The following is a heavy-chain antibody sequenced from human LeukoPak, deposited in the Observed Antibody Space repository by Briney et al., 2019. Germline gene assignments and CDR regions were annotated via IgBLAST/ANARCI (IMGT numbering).Heavy chain of an antibody. CDR3: AKDQGPHLYSNGWAYDY. V-gene: IGHV3-23*01. Sequence: GGSLRLSCAASGFTFSSYAMSWVRQAPGKGLEWVSAISGSGGSTYYADSVKGRFTISRDNSKNTLYLQMNSLRAEDTAVYYCAKDQGPHLYSNGWAYDYWGQGTLVTVSS. CDR2: ISGSGGST. J-gene: IGHJ4*02. D-gene: IGHD6-19*01. CDR1: GFTFSSYA.